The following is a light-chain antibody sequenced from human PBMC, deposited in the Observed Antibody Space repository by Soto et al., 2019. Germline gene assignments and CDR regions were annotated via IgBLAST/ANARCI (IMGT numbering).Light chain of an antibody. CDR1: SSDVGSYNR. CDR3: RSYTSSSTFVPSYV. V-gene: IGLV2-18*02. Sequence: QSALTQPPSVSGSPGQSVTISCTGTSSDVGSYNRVSWYQQPPGTAPKLMIYEVSNRPSGVPDRFSGSKSGNTASLTISGLQAEDEADYYCRSYTSSSTFVPSYVFGTGTKVTVL. J-gene: IGLJ1*01. CDR2: EVS.